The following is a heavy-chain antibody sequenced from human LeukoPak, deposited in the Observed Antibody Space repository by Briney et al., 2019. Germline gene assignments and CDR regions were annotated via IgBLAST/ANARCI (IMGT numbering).Heavy chain of an antibody. CDR1: GGSISSYY. V-gene: IGHV4-59*01. J-gene: IGHJ4*02. CDR3: ARGGYNIWEYYFGY. Sequence: SETLSLTCTVSGGSISSYYWSWIRQPAGKGLEWIGYIDYSGNTNYNPSLKSRVTISVDTSKKQFSLKLSSVTAADTAVYYCARGGYNIWEYYFGYWGQGTLVTVSS. CDR2: IDYSGNT. D-gene: IGHD5-24*01.